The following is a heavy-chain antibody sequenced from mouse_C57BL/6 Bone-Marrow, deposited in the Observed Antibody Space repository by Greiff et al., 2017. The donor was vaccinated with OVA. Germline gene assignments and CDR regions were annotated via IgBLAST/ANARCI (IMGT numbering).Heavy chain of an antibody. CDR1: GFTFSDFY. Sequence: EVKVVESGGGLVQSGRSLRLSCATSGFTFSDFYMEWVRQAPGKGLEWIAARRNKANDYTTEYSASVKGRFIVSRDTSQSILYLQMNALRAEDTAIYYCAREGTGTPWYFDVWGTGTTVTVSS. V-gene: IGHV7-1*01. CDR3: AREGTGTPWYFDV. J-gene: IGHJ1*03. D-gene: IGHD4-1*01. CDR2: RRNKANDYTT.